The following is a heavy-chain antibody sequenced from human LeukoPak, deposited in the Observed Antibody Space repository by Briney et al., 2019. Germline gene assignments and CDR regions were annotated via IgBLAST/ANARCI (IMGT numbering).Heavy chain of an antibody. J-gene: IGHJ5*02. D-gene: IGHD5-18*01. V-gene: IGHV1-46*01. CDR1: GYTFTSYY. CDR3: ARGHLDRGYSINWFDP. CDR2: INPSGGST. Sequence: ASVKVSCKASGYTFTSYYMHWVRQAPGQGLEWMGIINPSGGSTSYAQKFQDRVTTTRDTSTSTVYMELSSLRSEDTAVYYCARGHLDRGYSINWFDPWGQGTLVTVSS.